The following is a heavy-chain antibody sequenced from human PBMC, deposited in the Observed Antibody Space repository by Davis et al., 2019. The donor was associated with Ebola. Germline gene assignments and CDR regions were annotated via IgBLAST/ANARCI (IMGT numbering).Heavy chain of an antibody. CDR1: GGTFSSYA. D-gene: IGHD4-17*01. J-gene: IGHJ6*02. CDR2: IIPILGIA. CDR3: ARVVTVTTGKVYYYYGMDV. V-gene: IGHV1-69*04. Sequence: AASVKVSCKASGGTFSSYAISWVRQAPGQGLEWMGRIIPILGIANYAQKFQGRVTITADKSTSTAYMELSSLRSEDTGVYYCARVVTVTTGKVYYYYGMDVWGQGTTVTVSS.